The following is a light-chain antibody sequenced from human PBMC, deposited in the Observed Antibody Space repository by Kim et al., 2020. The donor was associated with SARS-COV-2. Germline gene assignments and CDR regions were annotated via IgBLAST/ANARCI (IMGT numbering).Light chain of an antibody. CDR1: QSVSSTY. J-gene: IGKJ1*01. V-gene: IGKV3-20*01. Sequence: SPGERATLYCRASQSVSSTYLAWYQQKPGQAPRLLIYGASSRATGIPDRFSGSGSGTDFTLTISRLEPEDFAVYYCQQYSSSPRTFGQGTKVDIK. CDR3: QQYSSSPRT. CDR2: GAS.